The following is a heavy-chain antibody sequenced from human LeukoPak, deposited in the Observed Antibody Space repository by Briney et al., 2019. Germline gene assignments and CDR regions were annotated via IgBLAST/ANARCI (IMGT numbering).Heavy chain of an antibody. Sequence: SETLSLTCTVSGGSISGYYWTWTRQPPGKGLEWIGHIHYSGSTNYNPSLKSRVTISLDMSKNQFSLKSSSMTAADTAVYYCARVGGMATSSDAFDIWGQGTMVTVSS. V-gene: IGHV4-59*12. CDR3: ARVGGMATSSDAFDI. CDR2: IHYSGST. J-gene: IGHJ3*02. D-gene: IGHD5-24*01. CDR1: GGSISGYY.